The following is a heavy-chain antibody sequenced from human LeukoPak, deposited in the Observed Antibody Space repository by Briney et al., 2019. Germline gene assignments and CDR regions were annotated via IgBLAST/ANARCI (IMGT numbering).Heavy chain of an antibody. CDR3: ARVFELGPKVYWYFDL. CDR2: ISAYNGNT. J-gene: IGHJ2*01. CDR1: GYTFTSYA. V-gene: IGHV1-18*01. D-gene: IGHD7-27*01. Sequence: ASVKVSCKASGYTFTSYAMNWVRQAPGQGLEWMGWISAYNGNTNYAQKLQGRVTMTTDTSTSTAYMELRSLRSDDTAVYYCARVFELGPKVYWYFDLWGRGTLVTVSS.